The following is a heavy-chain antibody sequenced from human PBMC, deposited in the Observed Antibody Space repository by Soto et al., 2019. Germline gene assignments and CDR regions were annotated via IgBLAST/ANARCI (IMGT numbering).Heavy chain of an antibody. CDR3: AKVRGRYYGSGSSRERSYYYYGMDV. Sequence: GGSLRLSCAASGFTFSSYSMNWVRQAPGKGLEWVSYISSSSSTIYYADSVKGRFTISRDNAKNSLYLQMNSLRDEDTAVYYCAKVRGRYYGSGSSRERSYYYYGMDVWGQGTTVTVSS. D-gene: IGHD3-10*01. V-gene: IGHV3-48*02. CDR2: ISSSSSTI. CDR1: GFTFSSYS. J-gene: IGHJ6*02.